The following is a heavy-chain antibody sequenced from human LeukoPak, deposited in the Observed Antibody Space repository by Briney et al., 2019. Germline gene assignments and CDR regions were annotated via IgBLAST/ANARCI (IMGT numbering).Heavy chain of an antibody. CDR3: ARIYGLYQEAMNV. Sequence: SETPSLTRTVSGGSMTAGGYYWGWVPPPPGTGLQWIATSYQGASLKSRVTISLDTSKNQFSLRLTSVTAADTAVYYCARIYGLYQEAMNVWGPGITVTVSS. CDR1: GGSMTAGGYY. V-gene: IGHV4-61*05. CDR2: S. J-gene: IGHJ6*02. D-gene: IGHD3-16*02.